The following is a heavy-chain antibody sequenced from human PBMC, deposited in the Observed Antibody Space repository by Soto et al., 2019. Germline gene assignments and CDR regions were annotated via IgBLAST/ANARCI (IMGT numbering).Heavy chain of an antibody. D-gene: IGHD6-19*01. CDR2: IWYDGSNK. CDR1: GFTFSSYG. V-gene: IGHV3-33*01. J-gene: IGHJ4*02. CDR3: ARDGITPLTGYSSGWDLGY. Sequence: QVQLVESGGGVVQPGRSLRLSCAASGFTFSSYGMHWVRQAPGKGLEWVAVIWYDGSNKYYADSVKGRFTISRDNSKNTLYLQMNSLRAEDTAVYYCARDGITPLTGYSSGWDLGYWGQGTLVTVSS.